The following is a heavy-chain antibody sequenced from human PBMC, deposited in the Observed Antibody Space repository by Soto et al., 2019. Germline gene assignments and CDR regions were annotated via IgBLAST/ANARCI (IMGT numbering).Heavy chain of an antibody. V-gene: IGHV1-2*06. J-gene: IGHJ3*02. D-gene: IGHD3-22*01. Sequence: QVQLVQSGAEVKKPGASVKVSCKASGYTFTGYYMHWVRQAPGQGLEWMGRINPNSGGTNYAQKFQGRVTMTRDTSISTAYMELSRLRSDDTAVYYCARSYDSSGYYPPDAFDIWGQGTMVTVSS. CDR1: GYTFTGYY. CDR2: INPNSGGT. CDR3: ARSYDSSGYYPPDAFDI.